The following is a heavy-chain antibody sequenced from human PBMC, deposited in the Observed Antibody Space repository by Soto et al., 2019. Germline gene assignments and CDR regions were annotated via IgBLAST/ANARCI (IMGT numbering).Heavy chain of an antibody. CDR2: IYYSGST. D-gene: IGHD6-19*01. CDR1: GGSISSSSYY. CDR3: ARHVYSSGSYWFDP. J-gene: IGHJ5*02. V-gene: IGHV4-39*01. Sequence: PSETLSLSCTVSGGSISSSSYYWGWIRQPPGKGLEWIGSIYYSGSTYYNPSLKSRVTISVDTSKNQLSLKLSSVTAADRAVYYCARHVYSSGSYWFDPWGQGTPVTVSA.